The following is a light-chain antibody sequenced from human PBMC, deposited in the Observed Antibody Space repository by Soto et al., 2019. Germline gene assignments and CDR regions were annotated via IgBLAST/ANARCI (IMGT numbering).Light chain of an antibody. J-gene: IGKJ4*01. CDR2: DAS. CDR1: QSVSSK. V-gene: IGKV3-15*01. Sequence: ETVMTQSPATLSVSPGERVTLSCRASQSVSSKLAWYQQNTGQAPRLLISDASTRATGIPGRYSGSGSVTEFTLNISRLQSGDTAVSDVHQYNDWPPGLTFGGGTKAEIK. CDR3: HQYNDWPPGLT.